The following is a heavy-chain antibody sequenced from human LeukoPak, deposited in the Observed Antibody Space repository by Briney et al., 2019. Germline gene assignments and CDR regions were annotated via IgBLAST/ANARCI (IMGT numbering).Heavy chain of an antibody. CDR1: GFTFSSYS. J-gene: IGHJ4*02. CDR3: VRDRSGSYPYYFDF. Sequence: NPGGSLRLSCAASGFTFSSYSMNWVRQPPGKGLEWVSSISSRSSYISYADSVKGRFTISRDNAKNSLYLEMNSLRAEDTAVYYCVRDRSGSYPYYFDFWGQGTLLTASS. V-gene: IGHV3-21*01. CDR2: ISSRSSYI. D-gene: IGHD1-26*01.